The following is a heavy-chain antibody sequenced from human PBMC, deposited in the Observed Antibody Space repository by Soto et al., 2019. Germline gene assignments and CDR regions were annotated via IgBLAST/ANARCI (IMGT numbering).Heavy chain of an antibody. CDR2: ISFDGSSQ. D-gene: IGHD1-1*01. Sequence: QIQLVESGGGVVQPGRSLRLSCAASGFMFHAYGMHWVRQAPGNGLEWVAVISFDGSSQYYEESVKGRFTISRDNSKNTLYLQMDSLRAEDTAVYFCVKAGTMAGTGTTPRSFHIWGRGTMVTVSS. V-gene: IGHV3-30*18. CDR1: GFMFHAYG. J-gene: IGHJ3*02. CDR3: VKAGTMAGTGTTPRSFHI.